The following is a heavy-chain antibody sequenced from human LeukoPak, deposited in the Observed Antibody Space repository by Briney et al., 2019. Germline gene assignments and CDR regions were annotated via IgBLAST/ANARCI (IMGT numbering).Heavy chain of an antibody. CDR3: ARLLRRDGYSHFDY. J-gene: IGHJ4*02. V-gene: IGHV4-59*08. CDR2: IRYSGTT. CDR1: GGSFSSYF. D-gene: IGHD5-24*01. Sequence: PSETLSLTCTVSGGSFSSYFWSWIRQPPGKGLEWIGYIRYSGTTNYNPSLKSRVTISVDTSKNQFSLKVSSVTAADTAVYYCARLLRRDGYSHFDYWGQGTLVTVSS.